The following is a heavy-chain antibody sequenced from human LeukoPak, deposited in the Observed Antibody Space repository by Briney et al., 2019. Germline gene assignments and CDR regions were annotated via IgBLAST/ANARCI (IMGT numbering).Heavy chain of an antibody. CDR1: GDSFRGYY. CDR3: AREKRITMVRGVINLFDP. V-gene: IGHV4-34*01. Sequence: KPSETLSLTCAVYGDSFRGYYWSWLRQPPGKGLEWIGEINHSGSTNYNPSLKSRVTISEDTCKNQFSLKLSSVTAADTAVYYCAREKRITMVRGVINLFDPWGQGTLVTVSS. J-gene: IGHJ5*02. CDR2: INHSGST. D-gene: IGHD3-10*01.